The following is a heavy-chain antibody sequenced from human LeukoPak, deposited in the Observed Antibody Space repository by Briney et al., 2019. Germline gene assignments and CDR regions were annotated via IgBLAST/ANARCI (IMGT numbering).Heavy chain of an antibody. V-gene: IGHV3-23*01. J-gene: IGHJ4*02. CDR3: AKGVRVTIFGVVKTPFDY. Sequence: PGGSLRLSCAASGFTFSNYAMSWVRQAPGRGLEWVSAISGSGGSTYYADSVKGRFTISRDNSKNTLYLQMNSLRAEDTAVYYCAKGVRVTIFGVVKTPFDYWGQGTLVTVSS. D-gene: IGHD3-3*01. CDR1: GFTFSNYA. CDR2: ISGSGGST.